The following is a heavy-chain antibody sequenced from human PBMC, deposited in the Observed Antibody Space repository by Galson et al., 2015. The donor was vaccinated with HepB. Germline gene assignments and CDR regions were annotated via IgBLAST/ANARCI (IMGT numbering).Heavy chain of an antibody. D-gene: IGHD3-22*01. V-gene: IGHV1-2*02. Sequence: SCKASGYTFTGYYMHWVRQAPGQGLEWMGWINPNSGGTNYAQKFQGRVTMTRDTSISTAYMELSRLRSDDTAVYYCARVRGDYYDSSGYDYWGQGTLVTVSS. CDR3: ARVRGDYYDSSGYDY. J-gene: IGHJ4*02. CDR2: INPNSGGT. CDR1: GYTFTGYY.